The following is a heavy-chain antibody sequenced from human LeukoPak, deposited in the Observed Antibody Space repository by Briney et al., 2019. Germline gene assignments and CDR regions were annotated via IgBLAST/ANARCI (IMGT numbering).Heavy chain of an antibody. J-gene: IGHJ6*03. D-gene: IGHD1-26*01. Sequence: GGSLRLSCPASGFTFSSYAMSWVRQAPGKGLEWVSSISSSSTYISYADSVKGRFTISRDSAKNSLYLQMNSLRADDTAVYYCARGIGGSNFGYYYYYLDVWGKGITVTVSS. V-gene: IGHV3-21*01. CDR1: GFTFSSYA. CDR3: ARGIGGSNFGYYYYYLDV. CDR2: ISSSSTYI.